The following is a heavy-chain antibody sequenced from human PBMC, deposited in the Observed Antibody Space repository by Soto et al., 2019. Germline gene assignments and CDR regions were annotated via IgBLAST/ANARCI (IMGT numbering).Heavy chain of an antibody. Sequence: PSETLSLTCTVSGGSISSGDYYWSWIRQPPGKGLEWIGYIYYSGSTYYNPSLKSRVTISVDTSKNQFSLKLSSVTAADTAVYYCASHLRGYSYGLKYFQHWGQGTRVTVSS. V-gene: IGHV4-30-4*01. J-gene: IGHJ1*01. CDR1: GGSISSGDYY. CDR2: IYYSGST. D-gene: IGHD5-18*01. CDR3: ASHLRGYSYGLKYFQH.